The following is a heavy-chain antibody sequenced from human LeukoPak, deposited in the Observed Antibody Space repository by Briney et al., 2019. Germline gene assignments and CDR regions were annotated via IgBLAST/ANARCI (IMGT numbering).Heavy chain of an antibody. D-gene: IGHD3-3*01. J-gene: IGHJ2*01. CDR2: IIPILGIT. CDR3: ARDGPSTYYDFWSGYAYWYFDL. Sequence: SVRVSCKASGGTFSRYAITWVRQAPGQGLEWMGGIIPILGITNYAQKFQGRVTITADKSTSTAYMELSSLRSEDTAVYYCARDGPSTYYDFWSGYAYWYFDLWGRGTLVTVSS. CDR1: GGTFSRYA. V-gene: IGHV1-69*10.